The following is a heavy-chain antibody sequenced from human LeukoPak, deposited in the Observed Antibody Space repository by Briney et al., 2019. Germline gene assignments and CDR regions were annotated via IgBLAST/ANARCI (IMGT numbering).Heavy chain of an antibody. Sequence: ASVKVSCKASGGTFSSYAISWVRQAPGQGLEWMGGIISIFGTANYAQKFQGRVTITADESTSTAYMELSSLRSEDTAVYYCARRGLAGIAEDWGQGTLVTVSS. D-gene: IGHD6-13*01. J-gene: IGHJ4*02. CDR1: GGTFSSYA. CDR2: IISIFGTA. CDR3: ARRGLAGIAED. V-gene: IGHV1-69*13.